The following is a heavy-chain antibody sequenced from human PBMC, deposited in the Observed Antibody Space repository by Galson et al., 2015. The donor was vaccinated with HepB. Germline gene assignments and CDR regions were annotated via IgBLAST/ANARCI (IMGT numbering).Heavy chain of an antibody. CDR2: ISTYNGNT. J-gene: IGHJ6*02. V-gene: IGHV1-18*04. D-gene: IGHD6-19*01. CDR1: GYTFGSYG. CDR3: ARALRSGGPIRAQYFYHYAMDV. Sequence: SVKVSCKASGYTFGSYGITWVRPAPGQGLEWMAWISTYNGNTNEAQKLQGRLTVTTDKSTTTAYMELRSLRSDATALYYCARALRSGGPIRAQYFYHYAMDVWGQGTTVIVSS.